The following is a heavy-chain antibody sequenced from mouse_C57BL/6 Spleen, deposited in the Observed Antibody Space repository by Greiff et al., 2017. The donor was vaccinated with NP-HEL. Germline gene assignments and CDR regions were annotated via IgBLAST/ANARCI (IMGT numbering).Heavy chain of an antibody. Sequence: EVKLVESGGDLVKPGGSLKLSCAASGFTFSSYGMSWVRQTPDKRLEWVATISSGGSYTYYPDSVKGRFTISRDNAKNTRYLQMSSLKSEDTAMYYCARHGEAQATFFDYWGQGTTLTVSS. CDR2: ISSGGSYT. J-gene: IGHJ2*01. CDR1: GFTFSSYG. CDR3: ARHGEAQATFFDY. D-gene: IGHD3-2*02. V-gene: IGHV5-6*02.